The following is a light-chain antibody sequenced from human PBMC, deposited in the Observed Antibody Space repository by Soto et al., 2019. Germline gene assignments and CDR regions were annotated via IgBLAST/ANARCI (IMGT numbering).Light chain of an antibody. Sequence: EVVLTQSPATLSLSPGESATLSCRASQSVRSYLAWYQQKRGQAPRLLIYGASSRATGIPDRFSGSGSGAEFTLTINSLQSEDFAVYYCQQYGSSPYTFGLGTKVDIK. CDR1: QSVRSY. V-gene: IGKV3-20*01. J-gene: IGKJ2*01. CDR2: GAS. CDR3: QQYGSSPYT.